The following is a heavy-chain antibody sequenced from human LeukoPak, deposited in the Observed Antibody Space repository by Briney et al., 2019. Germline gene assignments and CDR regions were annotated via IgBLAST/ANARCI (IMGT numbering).Heavy chain of an antibody. V-gene: IGHV1-2*02. CDR3: AREAAAAGWGYYYYYYGMDV. CDR2: INPNSGGT. CDR1: GYTFTGYA. Sequence: ASVKVSCKASGYTFTGYAIHWVRQAPGQGLEWMGWINPNSGGTNYAQKFQGRVTMTRDTSISTAYMELSRLRSDDTAVYYCAREAAAAGWGYYYYYYGMDVWGQGTTVTVSS. J-gene: IGHJ6*02. D-gene: IGHD6-13*01.